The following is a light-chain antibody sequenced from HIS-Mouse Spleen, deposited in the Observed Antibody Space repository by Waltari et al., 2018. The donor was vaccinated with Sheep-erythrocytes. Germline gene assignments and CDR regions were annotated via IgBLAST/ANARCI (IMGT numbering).Light chain of an antibody. Sequence: DIQMTQSPSTLSASVGDRVTITCRASQSISSWLAWYQQKPGKAPKLLIYKASSLESGVPSRFSGSGSGTEFTLTISSLQPDDFATYYCQQYNSFGSGTKVDIK. CDR2: KAS. V-gene: IGKV1-5*03. CDR1: QSISSW. CDR3: QQYNS. J-gene: IGKJ3*01.